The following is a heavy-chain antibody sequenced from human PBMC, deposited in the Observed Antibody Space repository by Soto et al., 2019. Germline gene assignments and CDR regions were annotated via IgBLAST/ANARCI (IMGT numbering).Heavy chain of an antibody. V-gene: IGHV4-30-4*01. CDR3: AIYGGNSVYFDS. D-gene: IGHD4-17*01. Sequence: QVQLQESGPGLVKPSQTLSLTCTVSGGSISSGDYYWSWIRQPPGKGLEWIGYIYYSRSTYYNPSLNRQVTIAVDTAKNHFSPNLSSVTAAYTAVYYCAIYGGNSVYFDSWGQGTLVTVSS. CDR1: GGSISSGDYY. J-gene: IGHJ4*02. CDR2: IYYSRST.